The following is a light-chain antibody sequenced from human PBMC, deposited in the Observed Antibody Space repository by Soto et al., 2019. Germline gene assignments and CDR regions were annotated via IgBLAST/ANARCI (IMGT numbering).Light chain of an antibody. Sequence: DIQMTQSPSTLSASVGDRVTITCRASQSMSSWWAWYQQKPGKAPKLLIYDASSLESGVPSRFSGSGSGTEFTLTISILQPDDFETYYCQQYNIYSWPFCQGTPVDIQ. V-gene: IGKV1-5*01. CDR3: QQYNIYSWP. CDR2: DAS. CDR1: QSMSSW. J-gene: IGKJ1*01.